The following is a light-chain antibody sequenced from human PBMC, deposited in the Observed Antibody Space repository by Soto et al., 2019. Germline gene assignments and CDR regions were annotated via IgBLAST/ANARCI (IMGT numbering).Light chain of an antibody. V-gene: IGKV1-39*01. J-gene: IGKJ2*01. CDR1: QTVSTY. Sequence: DIQMTQSPSSLSASVGDTVTFTCRASQTVSTYLNWYLLKPGKAPKLLIYGASSLQSGVPSRFSANGSATEFALTISGLRPEDSVTFYCQQSYKTPRTFGQGSRLEIK. CDR2: GAS. CDR3: QQSYKTPRT.